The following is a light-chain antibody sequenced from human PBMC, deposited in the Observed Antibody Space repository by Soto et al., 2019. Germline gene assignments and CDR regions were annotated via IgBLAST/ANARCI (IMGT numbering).Light chain of an antibody. CDR1: QNISSSY. Sequence: EIVLTQSPGTLSLSPGERATLSCRASQNISSSYLAWYQQKPGQAPRLLIYGASSRATGIPDRFSGSGSGTDFPLTISRLEPEDFAMYYCQQYGSSSIPFGQGTRLEIK. J-gene: IGKJ5*01. V-gene: IGKV3-20*01. CDR3: QQYGSSSIP. CDR2: GAS.